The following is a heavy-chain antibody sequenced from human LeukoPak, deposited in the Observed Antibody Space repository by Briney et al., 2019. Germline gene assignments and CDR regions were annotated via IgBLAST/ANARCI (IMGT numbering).Heavy chain of an antibody. CDR2: IYSGGST. J-gene: IGHJ4*02. D-gene: IGHD5-12*01. CDR1: GFAFSSNY. V-gene: IGHV3-66*01. Sequence: GGSLRLSWAACGFAFSSNYMSWVRQAPGKGLEWVSVIYSGGSTYYADSVKGRFTISRDNSKNTLYLQMNSLRAEDTAVYYCARGGNSGLGYWGQGTLVTVSS. CDR3: ARGGNSGLGY.